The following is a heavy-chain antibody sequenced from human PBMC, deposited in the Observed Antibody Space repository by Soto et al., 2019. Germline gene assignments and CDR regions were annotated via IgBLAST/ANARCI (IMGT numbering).Heavy chain of an antibody. Sequence: SETLSLTCSISGGSISGYHWNWILQTPGKGVEWIGYFHNSRNPKYSSSLKSRVNISVDRSEKQSSLILTSVTAADTAVYYCARLYPYYDILTGSQIYGFDFWGQGTMVT. J-gene: IGHJ3*01. CDR3: ARLYPYYDILTGSQIYGFDF. V-gene: IGHV4-59*01. D-gene: IGHD3-9*01. CDR1: GGSISGYH. CDR2: FHNSRNP.